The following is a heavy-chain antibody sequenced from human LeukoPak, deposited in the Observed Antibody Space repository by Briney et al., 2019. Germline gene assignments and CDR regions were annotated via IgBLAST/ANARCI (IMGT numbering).Heavy chain of an antibody. V-gene: IGHV3-21*01. D-gene: IGHD5-18*01. Sequence: PGGSLRLSCAASGFTFSSYSMNWVRQAPGKGLEWVSSISSSSSYIYYADSVKGRFTISRDNAKNSLYLQMNSLRAEDTAVYYCARDLDTAMVCGAFDIWGQGTMVTVSS. J-gene: IGHJ3*02. CDR1: GFTFSSYS. CDR2: ISSSSSYI. CDR3: ARDLDTAMVCGAFDI.